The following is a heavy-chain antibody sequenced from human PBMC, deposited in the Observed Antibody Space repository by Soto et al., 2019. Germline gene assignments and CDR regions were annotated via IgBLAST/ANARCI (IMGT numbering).Heavy chain of an antibody. D-gene: IGHD2-15*01. CDR1: GHIFTSYY. V-gene: IGHV1-46*03. J-gene: IGHJ3*02. CDR2: INPSGGST. Sequence: ASVKVSCKEFGHIFTSYYMHWVRQAPGQGNEWMGIINPSGGSTSYAQKFQGRVTMTRDTSTSTVYRELSGLRSEDTAVYYCAREAVVVVAATTTDAFDIWGQGTMVTVSS. CDR3: AREAVVVVAATTTDAFDI.